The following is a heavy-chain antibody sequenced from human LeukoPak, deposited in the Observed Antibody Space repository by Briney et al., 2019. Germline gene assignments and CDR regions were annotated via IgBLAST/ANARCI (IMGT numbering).Heavy chain of an antibody. D-gene: IGHD2-8*01. V-gene: IGHV3-48*04. J-gene: IGHJ3*02. CDR1: GFTFSSHS. Sequence: GGSLRLSCTASGFTFSSHSMNWVRQAPGKGLEWISYISSSSTKYYTDSVKGRFTISRDNAKNSLHLQMNSLRAEDTAVYYCAKDKRSYNGVEVYHDAFDIWGQGTMVTVSS. CDR3: AKDKRSYNGVEVYHDAFDI. CDR2: ISSSSTK.